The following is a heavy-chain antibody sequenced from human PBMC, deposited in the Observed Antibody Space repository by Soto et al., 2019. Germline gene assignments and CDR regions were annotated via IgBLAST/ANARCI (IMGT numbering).Heavy chain of an antibody. J-gene: IGHJ4*02. CDR2: IIPIGGST. D-gene: IGHD6-6*01. V-gene: IGHV1-46*03. Sequence: QVQLVQSGAEVKKPGASVKVSCKASGYTFTSYYMHWVRQAPGQGLEWMGIIIPIGGSTSYAQKLQGRVTMTRDTSTSTVYMELSSLRSEDAAVYYCASIAARGYFDYWDQATLVTVSS. CDR1: GYTFTSYY. CDR3: ASIAARGYFDY.